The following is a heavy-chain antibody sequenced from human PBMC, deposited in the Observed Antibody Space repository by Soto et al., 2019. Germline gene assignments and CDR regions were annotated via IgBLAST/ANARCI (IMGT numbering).Heavy chain of an antibody. CDR1: GYTLTELS. CDR2: FDSEDGET. CDR3: ATDPGSGSYYFDY. D-gene: IGHD1-26*01. Sequence: ASVKVSCKVSGYTLTELSMHWVRQAPGKGLEWMGGFDSEDGETIYAQKFQGRVTMTEDTSTDTAYMELSSLRSEDTAVYYCATDPGSGSYYFDYWGQGTLVTVS. V-gene: IGHV1-24*01. J-gene: IGHJ4*02.